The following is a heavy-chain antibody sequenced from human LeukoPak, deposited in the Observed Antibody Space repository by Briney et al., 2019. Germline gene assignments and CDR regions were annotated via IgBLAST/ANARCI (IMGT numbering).Heavy chain of an antibody. CDR3: ATRVVAD. V-gene: IGHV3-15*07. Sequence: GGSLRLSCSVSGFIFSSSAMHWVRQAPGKGLEWVGRIKSKTDSGTIDYAAPVKGRFTISRDDSKNTLYLQMNSLKTEDTAVYYCATRVVADWGQGTLVTVSS. CDR1: GFIFSSSA. D-gene: IGHD2-2*01. J-gene: IGHJ4*02. CDR2: IKSKTDSGTI.